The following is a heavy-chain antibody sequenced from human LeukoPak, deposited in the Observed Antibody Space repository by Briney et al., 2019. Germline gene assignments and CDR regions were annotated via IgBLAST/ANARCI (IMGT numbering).Heavy chain of an antibody. CDR2: IYYSGST. CDR3: ARGTTRGNFRTTSQSFDY. Sequence: SETLSLTCTVSGGSISSGGYYWSWIRQHPGKGLEWIGYIYYSGSTYYNPSLKSRVTISVDTSKNQFSLKLSSVTAADTAVYYCARGTTRGNFRTTSQSFDYWGQGTLVTVSS. V-gene: IGHV4-31*03. D-gene: IGHD4-17*01. CDR1: GGSISSGGYY. J-gene: IGHJ4*02.